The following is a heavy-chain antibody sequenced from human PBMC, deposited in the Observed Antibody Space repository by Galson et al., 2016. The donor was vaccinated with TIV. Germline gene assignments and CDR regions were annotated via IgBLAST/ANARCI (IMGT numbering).Heavy chain of an antibody. Sequence: SVKVSCKASGYTFTSYGFGWVRQAPGKGLEWMGGFDPEVQKTIYAQKMQGRVTMTADTSTDTAYMELGSLRLEDTAVYYCATVAWFPGLSLDNWGQGTLVIVSS. CDR2: FDPEVQKT. CDR3: ATVAWFPGLSLDN. D-gene: IGHD2/OR15-2a*01. CDR1: GYTFTSYG. J-gene: IGHJ4*02. V-gene: IGHV1-24*01.